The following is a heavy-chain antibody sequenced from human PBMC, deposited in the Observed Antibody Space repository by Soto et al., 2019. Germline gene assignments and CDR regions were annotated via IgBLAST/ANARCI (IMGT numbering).Heavy chain of an antibody. V-gene: IGHV3-23*01. CDR1: GLTFSNYA. J-gene: IGHJ1*01. Sequence: EAQLLESGGGLVQPGGSLRLSCAASGLTFSNYAMSWVRQAPGKGLEWVSSINGSGAGTYYTDSVKGRFTVSRGDSKNTLYLPMSTLTVHDTAVYYCATDAVSVNGQWDYVHPWGQGTLVTVSS. D-gene: IGHD1-26*01. CDR3: ATDAVSVNGQWDYVHP. CDR2: INGSGAGT.